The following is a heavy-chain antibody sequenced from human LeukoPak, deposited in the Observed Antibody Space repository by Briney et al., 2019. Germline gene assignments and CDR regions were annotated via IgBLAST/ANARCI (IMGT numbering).Heavy chain of an antibody. J-gene: IGHJ4*02. D-gene: IGHD3-10*01. CDR1: GFTFDDYA. CDR2: ISTSGSYI. V-gene: IGHV3-21*01. Sequence: GRSLRLSCAASGFTFDDYAMHWVRQAPGKGLEWVSSISTSGSYIYYANSMKGRFTISRDNAKNSLYLQMNSLRAEDTAVYYCARAVLWFGELLAFDYWGQGTLVTVSS. CDR3: ARAVLWFGELLAFDY.